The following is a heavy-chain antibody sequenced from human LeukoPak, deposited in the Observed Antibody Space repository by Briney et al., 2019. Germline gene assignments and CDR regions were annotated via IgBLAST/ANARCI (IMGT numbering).Heavy chain of an antibody. D-gene: IGHD1-14*01. V-gene: IGHV4-59*12. CDR3: ARADGSNRSNWFDP. CDR2: IYYSGST. CDR1: GGSISSYY. Sequence: PSETLSLTCTVSGGSISSYYWSWIRQPPGKGLEWIGYIYYSGSTNYNPSLKSRVTISVDTSKNQFSLKLSSVTAADTAVYYCARADGSNRSNWFDPWGQGTLVTVSS. J-gene: IGHJ5*02.